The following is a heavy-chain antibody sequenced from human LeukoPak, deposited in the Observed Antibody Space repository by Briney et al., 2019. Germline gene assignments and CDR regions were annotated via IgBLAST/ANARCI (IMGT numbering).Heavy chain of an antibody. Sequence: GESLKLYFQGSEYRFTNFRLGLERPMPGKGLEWMGIFYPDDSETRYSPFFQGQVTISADKSISTAYLQWSSLKASDTAMYFCATYARSDSEYFQHWGQGTLVTVSS. CDR2: FYPDDSET. CDR1: EYRFTNFR. J-gene: IGHJ1*01. CDR3: ATYARSDSEYFQH. V-gene: IGHV5-51*01. D-gene: IGHD1-26*01.